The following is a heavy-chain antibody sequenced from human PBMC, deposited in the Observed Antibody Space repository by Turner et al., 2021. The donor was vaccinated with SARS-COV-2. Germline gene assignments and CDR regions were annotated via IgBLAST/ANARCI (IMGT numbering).Heavy chain of an antibody. CDR2: IYSGGTP. J-gene: IGHJ6*02. V-gene: IGHV3-53*02. Sequence: VQLVETGGGFIQPGGSLRPFCAASWCTVSSNDMRWVRQAPGKGLEWVSLIYSGGTPYYADAVKGRFTVSRDNSKNTLYLQMNSLRAEDTAVYYCARDDPLGGMDVWGQGTTVTVSS. CDR1: WCTVSSND. CDR3: ARDDPLGGMDV.